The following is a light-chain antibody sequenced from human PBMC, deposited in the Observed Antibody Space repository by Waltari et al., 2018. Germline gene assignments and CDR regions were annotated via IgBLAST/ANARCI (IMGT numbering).Light chain of an antibody. J-gene: IGLJ3*02. CDR1: SGINVGTYR. CDR2: NTSGSDK. CDR3: MIWHNSAWV. Sequence: QAVLTQPSSLSASPGASASLTCTLRSGINVGTYRIYWYQQKPGSPPQYLLRNTSGSDKQQGPGVPRRFSGSKAASANAGILLISGLQSEDEADYYCMIWHNSAWVFGGGTKLTVL. V-gene: IGLV5-45*02.